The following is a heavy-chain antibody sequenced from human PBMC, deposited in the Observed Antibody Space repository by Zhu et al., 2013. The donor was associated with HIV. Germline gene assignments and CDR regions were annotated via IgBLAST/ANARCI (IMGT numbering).Heavy chain of an antibody. CDR2: VSGGGSTT. CDR3: AKSGSSSSQGRYSDY. J-gene: IGHJ4*02. V-gene: IGHV3-23*01. D-gene: IGHD6-6*01. Sequence: EVQLLESGGGLVQPGGPVRLSCAASGFTFSSYVMTWVRQTPGKGLEWVSGVSGGGSTTYYADSVKGRFTISRDNSKNTLYLQMNSLRVEDTAVYYCAKSGSSSSQGRYSDYWGQGTLVTVSS. CDR1: GFTFSSYV.